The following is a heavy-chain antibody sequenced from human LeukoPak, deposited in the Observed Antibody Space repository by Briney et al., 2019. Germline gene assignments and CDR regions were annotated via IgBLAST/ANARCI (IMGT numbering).Heavy chain of an antibody. Sequence: PGRSLRLSCAASGFTFDDYAMHWVRQAPGKGLDLFSGISLNNGSIGYADSVKGRFTIFRDNAENPLYLQMKSLRGEDTALYYFARGGRDWAITMIVVVKAVPFDYWGQGTLVTVPS. J-gene: IGHJ4*02. CDR2: ISLNNGSI. CDR3: ARGGRDWAITMIVVVKAVPFDY. D-gene: IGHD3-22*01. CDR1: GFTFDDYA. V-gene: IGHV3-9*01.